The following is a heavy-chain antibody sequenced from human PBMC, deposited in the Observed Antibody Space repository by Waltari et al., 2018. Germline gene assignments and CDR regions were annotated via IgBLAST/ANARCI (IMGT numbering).Heavy chain of an antibody. CDR1: GYSFTSYW. D-gene: IGHD4-4*01. J-gene: IGHJ5*02. CDR3: ARLDYSNYVNWFDP. CDR2: IYPGDSVT. V-gene: IGHV5-51*01. Sequence: EVQLVQSGAEVKKPGESLKISCKGSGYSFTSYWIGWVRQMPGKGLEWMGIIYPGDSVTMYSPSFQGQVTSSADKSSSTAYLQWSSLKASDTAMYYCARLDYSNYVNWFDPWGQGTLVTVSS.